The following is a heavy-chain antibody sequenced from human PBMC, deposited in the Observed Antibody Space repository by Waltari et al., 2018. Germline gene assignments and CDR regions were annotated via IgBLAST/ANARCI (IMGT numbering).Heavy chain of an antibody. CDR2: ISSAWSLK. D-gene: IGHD3-10*01. Sequence: EVQLVESGGGLVTPGGSLRLSCAASGFTFSSYTMNWVRRAAGKGLEWFTAISSAWSLKLYAESVRGRFTISRDHAQNSLYLQVSSLRAEDTAVYFCARDGHFGGLKFYYYFMDVWGKGTSVTVSS. CDR3: ARDGHFGGLKFYYYFMDV. J-gene: IGHJ6*03. CDR1: GFTFSSYT. V-gene: IGHV3-21*01.